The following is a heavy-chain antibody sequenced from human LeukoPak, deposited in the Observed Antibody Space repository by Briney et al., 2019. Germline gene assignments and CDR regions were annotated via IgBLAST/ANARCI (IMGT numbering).Heavy chain of an antibody. Sequence: PSQTLSLTCTVSGGSISSGDYYWNGIRQPPGKGLEWIGYIFYSGDTYYNPSLKSRLTISLDTSKNQFSLRLRSVTAADTAVYYCARHLGYCGITSCFYGMDVWGQGTTVTVSS. CDR3: ARHLGYCGITSCFYGMDV. D-gene: IGHD2-2*01. CDR1: GGSISSGDYY. CDR2: IFYSGDT. J-gene: IGHJ6*02. V-gene: IGHV4-30-4*01.